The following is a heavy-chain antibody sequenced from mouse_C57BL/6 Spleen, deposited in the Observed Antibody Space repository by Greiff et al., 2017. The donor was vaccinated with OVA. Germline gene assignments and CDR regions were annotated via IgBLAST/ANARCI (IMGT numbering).Heavy chain of an antibody. CDR2: INPSTGGT. V-gene: IGHV1-42*01. CDR1: GYSFTGYY. CDR3: AKYDYDEDYFDY. D-gene: IGHD2-4*01. Sequence: VHVKQSGPELVKPGASVKISCKASGYSFTGYYMNWVKQSPEKSLEWIGEINPSTGGTTYNQKFKAKATLTVDKSSSTAYMQLKSLTSEDSAVYYCAKYDYDEDYFDYWGQGTTLTVSS. J-gene: IGHJ2*01.